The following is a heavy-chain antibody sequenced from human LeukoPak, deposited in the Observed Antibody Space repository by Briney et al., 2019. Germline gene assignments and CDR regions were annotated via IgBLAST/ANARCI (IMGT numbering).Heavy chain of an antibody. V-gene: IGHV3-30-3*01. CDR2: ISYDGSTN. D-gene: IGHD6-13*01. CDR1: GFTFSTYP. CDR3: TAPAAGPRAEYSQY. J-gene: IGHJ1*01. Sequence: GGSLRLSCAASGFTFSTYPMHWVRQTPGKGLEWVTIISYDGSTNFFADSVKGRFTVSRDNAKNSLYLQMNSLAVEDTAVYYCTAPAAGPRAEYSQYWGQGTLVTVSP.